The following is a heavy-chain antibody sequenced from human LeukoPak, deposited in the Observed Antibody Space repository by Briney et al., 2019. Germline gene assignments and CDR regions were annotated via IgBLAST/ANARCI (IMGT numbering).Heavy chain of an antibody. CDR3: ARGPPRGKYYYMDV. D-gene: IGHD1-1*01. J-gene: IGHJ6*03. V-gene: IGHV3-13*01. CDR1: GFTFSSFD. CDR2: IGTASDT. Sequence: LGGSLRLSCAASGFTFSSFDMHWVRQPTGQGLEWVSTIGTASDTYYPGSVEGRFTLSRDNAKNSLYLQMNSLTAGDTAVYYCARGPPRGKYYYMDVWGKGTTVTVPS.